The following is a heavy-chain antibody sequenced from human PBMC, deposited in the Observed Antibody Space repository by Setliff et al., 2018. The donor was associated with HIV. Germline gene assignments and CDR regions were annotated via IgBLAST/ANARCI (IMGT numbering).Heavy chain of an antibody. Sequence: ASVKVSCKTSGGTFSTYTIAWVRQAPGQGLEWMGRIIPIFGTPNYAQKFQGRVPITADKSTSTVYLDLRSLRSDDTAVYYCARDGYYYDGSAYSTFDYWGQGTLVTVSS. CDR1: GGTFSTYT. D-gene: IGHD3-22*01. CDR2: IIPIFGTP. CDR3: ARDGYYYDGSAYSTFDY. J-gene: IGHJ4*02. V-gene: IGHV1-69*08.